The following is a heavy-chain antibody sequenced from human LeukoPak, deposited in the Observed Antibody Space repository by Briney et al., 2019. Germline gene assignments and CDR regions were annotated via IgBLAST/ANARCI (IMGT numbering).Heavy chain of an antibody. Sequence: GGSLRLSCSASGFPFSSYAMHWVRQAPAQGLDYVSAISDSGGSTYYTDSVKGRFTISRDNSKNTLYLQMSSLRAEDTAVYFCVRGYSFGPYGMDVWGQGTTVTVSS. CDR1: GFPFSSYA. J-gene: IGHJ6*02. CDR3: VRGYSFGPYGMDV. CDR2: ISDSGGST. D-gene: IGHD2-15*01. V-gene: IGHV3-64D*09.